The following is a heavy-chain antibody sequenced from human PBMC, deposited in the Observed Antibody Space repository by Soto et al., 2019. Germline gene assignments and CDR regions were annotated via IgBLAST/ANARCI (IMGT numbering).Heavy chain of an antibody. CDR3: AKAPSEYIAAAGTFDY. CDR1: GFTFDDYA. Sequence: PGGSLRLSCAASGFTFDDYAMHWVRQAPGKGLEWVSGISWNSGSIGYADSVKGRFTISRDNAKNSLYLQMNSLRAEDTALYYCAKAPSEYIAAAGTFDYWGQGTLVTVSS. V-gene: IGHV3-9*01. D-gene: IGHD6-13*01. CDR2: ISWNSGSI. J-gene: IGHJ4*02.